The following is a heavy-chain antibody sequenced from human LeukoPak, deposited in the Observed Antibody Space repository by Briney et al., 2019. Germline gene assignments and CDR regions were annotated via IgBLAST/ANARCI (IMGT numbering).Heavy chain of an antibody. Sequence: GSLSLSCEPSGFTFSSNAMSWVRQVPGRGLEWVSGISTSGGATYYEDSVKGRFTISIDNSRNTLYLQMNSLRAEDTAVYYCAKEYCSGGSCYSLVDYWGQRTLVTVSS. CDR1: GFTFSSNA. V-gene: IGHV3-23*01. CDR3: AKEYCSGGSCYSLVDY. J-gene: IGHJ4*02. CDR2: ISTSGGAT. D-gene: IGHD2-15*01.